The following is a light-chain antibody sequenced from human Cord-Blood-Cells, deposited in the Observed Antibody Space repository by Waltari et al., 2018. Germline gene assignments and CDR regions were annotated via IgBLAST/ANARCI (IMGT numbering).Light chain of an antibody. CDR3: QQYGSSPR. CDR2: GAS. V-gene: IGKV3-20*01. CDR1: QSVSSSY. Sequence: EIVLTQSPGTLSLSPGEGATLSCRASQSVSSSYLAGYQQKPGQAPRPPIYGASSRATGIPDRFSGSGSGTDFTLTISRLEPEDFAVYYCQQYGSSPRFGQGTRLEIK. J-gene: IGKJ5*01.